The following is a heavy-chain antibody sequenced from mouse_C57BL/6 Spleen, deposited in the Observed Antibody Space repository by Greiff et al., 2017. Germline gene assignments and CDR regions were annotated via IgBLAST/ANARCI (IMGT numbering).Heavy chain of an antibody. J-gene: IGHJ2*01. CDR1: GYTFTSYW. Sequence: QVQLQQPGAELVRPGSSVKLSCKASGYTFTSYWMHWVKQRPIQGLEWIGNIDPSDSETNYNQKFKDKATLTVDKSSSTAYMQLSSLTSEDSAVYYCASGPYYFDYWGQGTTLTVSS. CDR3: ASGPYYFDY. CDR2: IDPSDSET. V-gene: IGHV1-52*01.